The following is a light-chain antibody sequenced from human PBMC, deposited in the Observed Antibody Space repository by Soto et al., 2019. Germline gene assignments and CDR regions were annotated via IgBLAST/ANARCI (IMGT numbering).Light chain of an antibody. V-gene: IGKV1-16*01. CDR1: QGITKY. CDR2: ATS. CDR3: PQYDSHPRT. Sequence: DIQMTQSPSSLSASVGDRVTITCRASQGITKYLAWFQQKPGKAPKSRIYATSSFQSGDPSRFSGSGSGADFTLTFNSLQPEDFATYYCPQYDSHPRTFGQGTKLEMK. J-gene: IGKJ2*01.